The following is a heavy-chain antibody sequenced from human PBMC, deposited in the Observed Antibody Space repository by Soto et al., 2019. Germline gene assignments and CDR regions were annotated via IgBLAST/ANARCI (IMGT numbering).Heavy chain of an antibody. CDR2: ISYDGSNK. CDR3: AKAGRYCSGGGCRAWTNWLDP. J-gene: IGHJ5*02. D-gene: IGHD2-15*01. V-gene: IGHV3-30*18. Sequence: GGSLRLSCAASGFTFSSYGMHWFRQAPGKGLEWVAVISYDGSNKYYADSVKGRFTISRDNSKNTLYLQMNSLRVEDTAVYYCAKAGRYCSGGGCRAWTNWLDPWGQGTLVTVSS. CDR1: GFTFSSYG.